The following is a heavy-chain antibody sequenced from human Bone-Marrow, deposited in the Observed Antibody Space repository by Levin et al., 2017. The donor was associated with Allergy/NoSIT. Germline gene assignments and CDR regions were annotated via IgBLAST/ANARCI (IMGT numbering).Heavy chain of an antibody. V-gene: IGHV1-18*01. Sequence: AASVKVSCKASGYTFTSYGISWVRQAPGQGLEWMGWISAYNGNTNYAQKLQGRVTMTTDTSTSTAYMELRSLRSDDTAVYYCARDEGYCSGGSCYSYHYYGMDVWGQGTTVTVSS. CDR3: ARDEGYCSGGSCYSYHYYGMDV. CDR2: ISAYNGNT. J-gene: IGHJ6*02. CDR1: GYTFTSYG. D-gene: IGHD2-15*01.